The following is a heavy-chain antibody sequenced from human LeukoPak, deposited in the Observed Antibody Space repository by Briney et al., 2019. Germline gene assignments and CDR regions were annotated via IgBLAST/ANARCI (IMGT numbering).Heavy chain of an antibody. CDR3: ASKSPAAWFDP. V-gene: IGHV4-38-2*02. D-gene: IGHD6-25*01. Sequence: SGTLSLTCTVSGYSISSGYYWGWIRQPPGKGLKWIGSIYHSGSTYYNPPLKSRVTISVDTSKNQFSLKLSSVTAADTAVYYCASKSPAAWFDPWGQGTLVTVSS. J-gene: IGHJ5*02. CDR2: IYHSGST. CDR1: GYSISSGYY.